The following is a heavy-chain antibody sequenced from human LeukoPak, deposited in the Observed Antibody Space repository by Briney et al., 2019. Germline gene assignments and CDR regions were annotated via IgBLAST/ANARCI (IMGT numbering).Heavy chain of an antibody. CDR2: INHSGST. D-gene: IGHD2-2*01. CDR3: AAEGGYCSSTSCPGRYYFDY. J-gene: IGHJ4*02. CDR1: GGSFSGYY. Sequence: SETLSLTCAVYGGSFSGYYWSWIRQPPGKGLEWIGEINHSGSTNYNPSLKSRVTISVDRSKNQFFLKLSSVTAADTAVYYCAAEGGYCSSTSCPGRYYFDYWGQGTLVTVSS. V-gene: IGHV4-34*01.